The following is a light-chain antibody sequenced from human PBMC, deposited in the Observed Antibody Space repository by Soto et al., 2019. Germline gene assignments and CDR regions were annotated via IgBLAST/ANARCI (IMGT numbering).Light chain of an antibody. CDR1: QDIRNY. V-gene: IGKV1-33*01. CDR2: LAS. CDR3: QQFDDLPRT. J-gene: IGKJ4*01. Sequence: DIQSTQSPSSLSASVGDRVTITCQASQDIRNYLNWYQQKPGKAPKVLISLASTLETGDPSRFRGGGSGTDFTFTISSLQPEDSATYYCQQFDDLPRTFGGGTKVDIK.